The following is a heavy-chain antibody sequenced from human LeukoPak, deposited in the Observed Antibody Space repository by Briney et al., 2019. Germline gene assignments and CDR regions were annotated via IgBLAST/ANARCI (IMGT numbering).Heavy chain of an antibody. CDR1: GITLSNYG. Sequence: GGSLRLSCAVSGITLSNYGMNWVRQAPGKGLELVSSVSGTGGTTYYADSVKGRFTISRDNSKNTLYLQMNSLRAEDTAVYSCAKGGDIVVVPDYFGMDVWGQGTTVTVSS. CDR3: AKGGDIVVVPDYFGMDV. D-gene: IGHD2-2*01. J-gene: IGHJ6*02. CDR2: VSGTGGTT. V-gene: IGHV3-23*01.